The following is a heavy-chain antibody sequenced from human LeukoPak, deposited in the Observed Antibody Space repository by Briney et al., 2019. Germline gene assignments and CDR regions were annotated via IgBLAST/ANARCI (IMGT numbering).Heavy chain of an antibody. D-gene: IGHD2-15*01. V-gene: IGHV4-34*01. CDR1: GGSFSGYY. Sequence: SETLSLTCAVYGGSFSGYYWSWIRQPPGKGLEWIGEINHSGSTNYNPSLKSRVTISVDTSKNQFSLKLSFVTAADTAVYYCARDSRYCSGGSCQRRYYYYGMDVWGQGTTVTVSS. CDR3: ARDSRYCSGGSCQRRYYYYGMDV. J-gene: IGHJ6*02. CDR2: INHSGST.